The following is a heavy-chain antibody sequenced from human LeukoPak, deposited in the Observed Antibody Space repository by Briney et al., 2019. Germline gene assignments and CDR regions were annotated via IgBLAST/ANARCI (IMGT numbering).Heavy chain of an antibody. V-gene: IGHV3-30*18. J-gene: IGHJ4*02. CDR2: ISYDGSNK. CDR3: AKGLSPDY. CDR1: GFTFSRCG. Sequence: PGRSLRLSCAASGFTFSRCGMHWVRQAPGKGLEWVAVISYDGSNKYYADSVKGRFTISRDNSKNTLYLQMNSLRAEDTAVYYCAKGLSPDYWGQGTLVTVSS. D-gene: IGHD3-16*02.